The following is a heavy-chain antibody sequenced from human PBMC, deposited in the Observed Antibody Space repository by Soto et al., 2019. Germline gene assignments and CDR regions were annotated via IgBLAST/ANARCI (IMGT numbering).Heavy chain of an antibody. Sequence: QVQLIQSEAAVMKPGSSVRVSCTASGGIFGSHGFSWVRQAPGQRIEWVGGFIPIFRTLTYTEKFQARVRIAADESVNTVYLDLSGLTADDTAVYYCVRDRRIYYSDPHDEFVASDYEVWGQGTMFTVSS. CDR2: FIPIFRTL. V-gene: IGHV1-69*01. D-gene: IGHD3-22*01. CDR1: GGIFGSHG. J-gene: IGHJ3*01. CDR3: VRDRRIYYSDPHDEFVASDYEV.